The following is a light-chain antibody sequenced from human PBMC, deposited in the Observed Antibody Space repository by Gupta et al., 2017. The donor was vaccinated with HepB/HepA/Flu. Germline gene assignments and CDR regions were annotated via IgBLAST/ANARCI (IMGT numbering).Light chain of an antibody. CDR3: QQYLNWPPLT. CDR2: DAS. CDR1: QSVGSN. V-gene: IGKV3-15*01. Sequence: DIVMTQSPPTLSVSPGERATLSCWASQSVGSNLAWYQQKPGQAPRLLIHDASTKATGVPDRFSGSGSGTEFTLTISRLQSEDSALYYCQQYLNWPPLTFGGGTRVE. J-gene: IGKJ4*01.